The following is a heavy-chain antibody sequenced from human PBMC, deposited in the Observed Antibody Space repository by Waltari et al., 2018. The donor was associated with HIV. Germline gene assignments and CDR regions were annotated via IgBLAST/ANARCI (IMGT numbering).Heavy chain of an antibody. CDR3: ARVAMIVGRAFDI. Sequence: EVQLVESGGGLVKPGGSLRLSCAASGFPFSSYSMNWVRPAPGKGLEWVSSIRSSSSYIYYADSVKCRFTISRDNAKNSLYLQMNSLRAEDTAVYYCARVAMIVGRAFDIWGQGTMVTVSS. J-gene: IGHJ3*02. D-gene: IGHD3-22*01. CDR1: GFPFSSYS. CDR2: IRSSSSYI. V-gene: IGHV3-21*01.